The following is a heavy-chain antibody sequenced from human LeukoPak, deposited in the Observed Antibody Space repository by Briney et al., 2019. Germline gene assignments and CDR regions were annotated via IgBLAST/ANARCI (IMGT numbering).Heavy chain of an antibody. CDR1: SGSISSGRYY. J-gene: IGHJ4*02. Sequence: SETLSLTCTVSSGSISSGRYYWSWIRQPAGKGLEWIGRTDISGSTYYNPSLKSRVTISVDTSKNQFSLKLNSVTAADTAVYYCARGKLELTILDYWGQGTLVTVSS. D-gene: IGHD1-7*01. V-gene: IGHV4-61*02. CDR2: TDISGST. CDR3: ARGKLELTILDY.